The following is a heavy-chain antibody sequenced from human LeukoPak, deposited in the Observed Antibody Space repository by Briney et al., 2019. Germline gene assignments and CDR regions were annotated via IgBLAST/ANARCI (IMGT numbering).Heavy chain of an antibody. J-gene: IGHJ4*02. Sequence: GGSLRLSCAASGFTVSSNYMSWVRQAPGKGLEWVSVIYSGDSTYYADSVNGRFTISRDNAKNSLYLQMNSLRAEDTAVYYCARKRGYTYGYDSWGQGTLVTVSS. D-gene: IGHD5-18*01. CDR3: ARKRGYTYGYDS. CDR1: GFTVSSNY. V-gene: IGHV3-53*01. CDR2: IYSGDST.